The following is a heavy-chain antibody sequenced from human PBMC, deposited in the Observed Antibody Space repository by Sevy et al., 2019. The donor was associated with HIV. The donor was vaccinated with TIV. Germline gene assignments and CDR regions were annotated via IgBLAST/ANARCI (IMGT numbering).Heavy chain of an antibody. D-gene: IGHD3-22*01. CDR2: IKSKTDGGTT. CDR1: GFSFSNAW. CDR3: TTDMGLGIEDDTSGYYAAIDH. V-gene: IGHV3-15*07. Sequence: GGSLRLSCAASGFSFSNAWMNWVRQAPGKGLEWVGRIKSKTDGGTTDYAAPVKGRFTILRDDSKNTLYLQMSSLQFEDTAVYYCTTDMGLGIEDDTSGYYAAIDHWGQGILVTVSS. J-gene: IGHJ4*02.